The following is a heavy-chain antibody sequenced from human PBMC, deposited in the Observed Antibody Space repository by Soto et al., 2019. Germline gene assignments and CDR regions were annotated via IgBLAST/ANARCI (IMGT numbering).Heavy chain of an antibody. V-gene: IGHV3-7*01. CDR2: IKQDGSEK. J-gene: IGHJ4*02. D-gene: IGHD5-12*01. Sequence: GGSLRLSCAASGFTFSSYWMSWVRQAPGKGLEWVANIKQDGSEKYYVDSVKGRFTISRDNAKNSLYLQMNSLRAEDTAVYYCAREGEYSGYDYSPTNDYWGQGTLVTVSS. CDR1: GFTFSSYW. CDR3: AREGEYSGYDYSPTNDY.